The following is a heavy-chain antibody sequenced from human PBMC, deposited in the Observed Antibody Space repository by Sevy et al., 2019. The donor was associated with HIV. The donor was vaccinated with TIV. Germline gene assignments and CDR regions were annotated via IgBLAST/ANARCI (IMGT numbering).Heavy chain of an antibody. V-gene: IGHV6-1*01. D-gene: IGHD3-22*01. J-gene: IGHJ4*02. CDR1: GDSVSSNSVA. Sequence: KQSQTLSLTCAISGDSVSSNSVAWNWIRQSPSRGLEWLGRTYYRSKWYNDYAVSVKSRITINPDKSKNQFSLQLNSVTPEETAVYYCARDDSSGYYFLGQFDYWGQGTLVTVSS. CDR3: ARDDSSGYYFLGQFDY. CDR2: TYYRSKWYN.